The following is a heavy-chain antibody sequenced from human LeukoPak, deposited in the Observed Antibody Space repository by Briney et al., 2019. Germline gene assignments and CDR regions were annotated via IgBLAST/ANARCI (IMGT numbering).Heavy chain of an antibody. Sequence: LRASVTVSCKASGYTLTSYDINWVRQATGQGLEWMGWMNPNSGNTGYAEKFQGRVTMTRNISIRTAYMELSTLRSDDTAVYYCARGRGYSYGYADYWGQGTLVTVSS. CDR3: ARGRGYSYGYADY. V-gene: IGHV1-8*01. CDR1: GYTLTSYD. D-gene: IGHD5-18*01. CDR2: MNPNSGNT. J-gene: IGHJ4*02.